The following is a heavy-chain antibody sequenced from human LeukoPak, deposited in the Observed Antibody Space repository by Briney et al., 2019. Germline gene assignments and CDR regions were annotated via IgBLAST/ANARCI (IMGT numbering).Heavy chain of an antibody. Sequence: PSETLSLTCTVSGGSISSYYWSWVRQAPGKGLEWVSAISGSGGSTYYADSVKGRFTISRDNSKNTLYLQMNSLRAKDTAVYYWAKSPPLYLRSGGFDSGGQGTLVTVSS. D-gene: IGHD3-16*01. CDR1: GGSISSYY. V-gene: IGHV3-23*01. CDR3: AKSPPLYLRSGGFDS. J-gene: IGHJ4*02. CDR2: ISGSGGST.